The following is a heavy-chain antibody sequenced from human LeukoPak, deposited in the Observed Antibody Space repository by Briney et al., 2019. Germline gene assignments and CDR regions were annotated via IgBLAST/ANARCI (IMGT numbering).Heavy chain of an antibody. D-gene: IGHD6-13*01. Sequence: PSETLSLTCAVSGGSISSGGYSWSWIRQPPGKGLEWIGYIYHSGSTYYNPSLKSRVTISVDTSKNQFSLKLSSVTAADTAVYYCARRSWYYYYYGMDVWGKGTTVTVSS. CDR1: GGSISSGGYS. V-gene: IGHV4-30-2*01. J-gene: IGHJ6*04. CDR2: IYHSGST. CDR3: ARRSWYYYYYGMDV.